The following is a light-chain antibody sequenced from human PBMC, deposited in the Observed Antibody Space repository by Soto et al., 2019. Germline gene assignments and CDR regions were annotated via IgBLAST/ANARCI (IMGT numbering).Light chain of an antibody. J-gene: IGKJ1*01. CDR1: QSVSDW. Sequence: DIQMTQSPSTLSASVGDRVTIVCRASQSVSDWLAWFQQRPGKAPKVLIYGASSLESGVPSRFSGSGSGTEFTITISSLQPDDFATYYCQQYNSYPWTFGQGTKVEIK. V-gene: IGKV1-5*02. CDR3: QQYNSYPWT. CDR2: GAS.